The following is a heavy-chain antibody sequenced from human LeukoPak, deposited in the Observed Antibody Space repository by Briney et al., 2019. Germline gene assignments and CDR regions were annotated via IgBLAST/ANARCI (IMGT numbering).Heavy chain of an antibody. CDR2: INPRGGNI. D-gene: IGHD1-26*01. V-gene: IGHV1-46*01. CDR3: AKDYEPLVGVHRWGDWFDP. CDR1: GYTFTSYF. J-gene: IGHJ5*02. Sequence: ASVKVSCKASGYTFTSYFMYWVRQAPGQGLEWMGLINPRGGNIRYAQKFQGRVTMTRDTSTSTVYMELSSLRSEDTAVYYCAKDYEPLVGVHRWGDWFDPWGQGTLVTVSS.